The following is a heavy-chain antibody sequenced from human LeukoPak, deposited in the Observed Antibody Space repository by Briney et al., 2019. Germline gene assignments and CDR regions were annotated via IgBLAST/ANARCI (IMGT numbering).Heavy chain of an antibody. CDR1: GFRFSSSW. Sequence: PGGSLRLSSAASGFRFSSSWMHWVRQAPGKGLVWVSRIDSYGSGTTYAESVKGRFTISRDNAKNTLYLQMNSLSAEDTAIYYCVRDGDGDYPVDSWGQGTLVTVSS. CDR3: VRDGDGDYPVDS. D-gene: IGHD4-17*01. V-gene: IGHV3-74*01. J-gene: IGHJ4*02. CDR2: IDSYGSGT.